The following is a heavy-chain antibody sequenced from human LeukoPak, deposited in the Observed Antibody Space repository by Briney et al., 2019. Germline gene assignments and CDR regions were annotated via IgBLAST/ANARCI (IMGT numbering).Heavy chain of an antibody. D-gene: IGHD5-24*01. CDR3: ARRRPRYYYMDV. CDR1: GGSISSYY. Sequence: SETLSLTCTVSGGSISSYYWSWIRQPPGKGLEWIGEINHSGSTNYNPSLKSRVTISVDTSKNQFSLKLSSVTAADTAVYYCARRRPRYYYMDVWGKGTTVTISS. CDR2: INHSGST. J-gene: IGHJ6*03. V-gene: IGHV4-34*01.